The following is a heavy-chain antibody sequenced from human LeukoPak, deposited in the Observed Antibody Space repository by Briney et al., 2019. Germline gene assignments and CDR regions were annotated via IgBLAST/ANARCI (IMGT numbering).Heavy chain of an antibody. Sequence: PGGSLRLSCAASGFTVSSNYMSWVRQAPGKGLEWVSVIYSGGSTYYADSVKGRFTISRGNSKNTLYLQMNSLRAEDTAVYYCALRYYYDSSGYYRYFDYWGQGTLVTVSS. CDR1: GFTVSSNY. CDR3: ALRYYYDSSGYYRYFDY. D-gene: IGHD3-22*01. J-gene: IGHJ4*02. V-gene: IGHV3-66*01. CDR2: IYSGGST.